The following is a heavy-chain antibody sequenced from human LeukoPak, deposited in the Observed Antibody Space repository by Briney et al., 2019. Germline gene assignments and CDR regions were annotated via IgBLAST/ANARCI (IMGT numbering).Heavy chain of an antibody. D-gene: IGHD3-10*01. CDR1: GCSISSGGYY. V-gene: IGHV4-31*03. CDR2: IYYSGST. Sequence: PSQTLSLTCTVSGCSISSGGYYWSWLRQHPGKGLEWIGYIYYSGSTYYNPSLKSRVTISVDTSKNQFSLKLSSVTAADTAVYYCAKGTEVRGVIAHWGQGTLVTVSS. J-gene: IGHJ4*02. CDR3: AKGTEVRGVIAH.